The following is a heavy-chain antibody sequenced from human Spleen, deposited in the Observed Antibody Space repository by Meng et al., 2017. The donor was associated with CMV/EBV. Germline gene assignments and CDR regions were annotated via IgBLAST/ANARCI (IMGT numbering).Heavy chain of an antibody. Sequence: GGSLRLSCAGSGFTFDDYPMHWVRQAPGKGLEWISLISWNGISASYADSVKGRFTISRDNSKNSLYSQMNSLSPEDTALYYCARDRPGTPYYFDYWGQGTLVTVSS. CDR1: GFTFDDYP. J-gene: IGHJ4*02. D-gene: IGHD1-14*01. V-gene: IGHV3-43*01. CDR2: ISWNGISA. CDR3: ARDRPGTPYYFDY.